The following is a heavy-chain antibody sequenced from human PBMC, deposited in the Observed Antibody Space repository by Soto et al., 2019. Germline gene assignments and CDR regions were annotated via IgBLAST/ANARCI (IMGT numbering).Heavy chain of an antibody. J-gene: IGHJ6*02. D-gene: IGHD2-2*01. CDR1: GGTFSSYA. CDR3: VYGSWTSDFYYGMDV. Sequence: SVKVSCKASGGTFSSYAISWVRRAPGQGLEWMGGIIPIFGTANYAQKFQGRVTITADKSTSTAYMEMSRLRSEDTAVYYCVYGSWTSDFYYGMDVWGQGTTVTVSS. V-gene: IGHV1-69*06. CDR2: IIPIFGTA.